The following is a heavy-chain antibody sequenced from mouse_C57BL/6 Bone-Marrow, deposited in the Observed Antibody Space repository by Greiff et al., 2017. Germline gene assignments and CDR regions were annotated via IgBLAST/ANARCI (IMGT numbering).Heavy chain of an antibody. J-gene: IGHJ2*01. CDR2: IDPENGDT. Sequence: EVQLQQSGAELVMPGASVKLSCTASGFNIKDDYMHWVKQRPEQGLEWIGWIDPENGDTEYASKFQGKATITADTSTNAAYLRLSSLTSEDTAVYCCTTGYDYRYYLDYWGQGTTITVGS. CDR1: GFNIKDDY. D-gene: IGHD2-4*01. V-gene: IGHV14-4*01. CDR3: TTGYDYRYYLDY.